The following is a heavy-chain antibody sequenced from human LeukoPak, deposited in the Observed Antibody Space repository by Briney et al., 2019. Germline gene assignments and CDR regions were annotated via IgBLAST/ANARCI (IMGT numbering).Heavy chain of an antibody. CDR1: GYRFSGYW. CDR2: FYPGDSDT. V-gene: IGHV5-51*01. Sequence: GESLKISCKGSGYRFSGYWIAWVRQVPGKGLEWMGIFYPGDSDTRYSPSFEGQVTISANTSISTAYLQWNSLQASDTAMFYCARLDTAMILGMDVWGQGTTVTVSS. CDR3: ARLDTAMILGMDV. D-gene: IGHD5-18*01. J-gene: IGHJ6*02.